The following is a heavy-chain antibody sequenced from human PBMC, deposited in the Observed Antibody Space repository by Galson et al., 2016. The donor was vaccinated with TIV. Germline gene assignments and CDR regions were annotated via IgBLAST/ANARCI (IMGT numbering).Heavy chain of an antibody. J-gene: IGHJ6*02. CDR1: GFTVSGNY. CDR3: ARDRRHCGNACYLFYYYGMDV. Sequence: SLRLSCAASGFTVSGNYMTWVRQAPGKGLEWVSLIYNDGSTTYADSVKGRFSISRDNFMNTVYLQMNSLRADDTAVYYCARDRRHCGNACYLFYYYGMDVWGQATTVTVSS. CDR2: IYNDGST. D-gene: IGHD2-21*01. V-gene: IGHV3-53*05.